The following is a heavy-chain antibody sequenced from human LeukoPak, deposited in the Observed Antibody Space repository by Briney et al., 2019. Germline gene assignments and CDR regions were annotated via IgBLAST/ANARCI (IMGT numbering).Heavy chain of an antibody. D-gene: IGHD4-17*01. J-gene: IGHJ4*02. CDR1: GFTFSSYA. V-gene: IGHV3-74*01. Sequence: PGGSLRLSCAASGFTFSSYAMHWVRQAPGKGLVWVSRINSDGSSTSYADSVKGRFTISRDNAKNTLYLQMNSLRAEDTAVYYCARDGPDKRYGDHPGWGQGTLVTVSS. CDR3: ARDGPDKRYGDHPG. CDR2: INSDGSST.